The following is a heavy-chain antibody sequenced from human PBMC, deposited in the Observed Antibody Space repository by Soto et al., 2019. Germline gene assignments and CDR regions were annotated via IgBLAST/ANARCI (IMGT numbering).Heavy chain of an antibody. D-gene: IGHD6-13*01. CDR3: ARVKAAAGKGLDY. J-gene: IGHJ4*02. V-gene: IGHV4-61*01. CDR2: IHYSGST. CDR1: GGSVSSGSYY. Sequence: QVQLQESGPGLVKPSETLSLTCTVSGGSVSSGSYYWSWIRQPPGKGLEWIGYIHYSGSTNYNPSLKSRVTISVDTSTNQFSLKLSSVTAADTAVYYCARVKAAAGKGLDYWGQGTLVTVSS.